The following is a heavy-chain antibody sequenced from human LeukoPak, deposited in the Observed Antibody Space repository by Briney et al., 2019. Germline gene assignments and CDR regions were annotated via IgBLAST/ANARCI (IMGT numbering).Heavy chain of an antibody. D-gene: IGHD2/OR15-2a*01. CDR1: GYTFTSYG. J-gene: IGHJ4*02. CDR2: ISAYNGNT. CDR3: ARAFPDRSYFDY. Sequence: ASVKVSCKASGYTFTSYGVSWVRQAPGQGLEWMGWISAYNGNTNYAQKFQGRVTTTADESTSTAYMELSSLRSEDTAVYYCARAFPDRSYFDYWGQGTLVTVSS. V-gene: IGHV1-18*01.